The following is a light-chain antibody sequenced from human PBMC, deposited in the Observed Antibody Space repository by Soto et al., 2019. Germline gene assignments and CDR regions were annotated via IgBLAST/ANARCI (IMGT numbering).Light chain of an antibody. CDR3: QQYGSSPPWT. CDR2: GAS. Sequence: EIVMTQSPATLSVSPGERATLSCRASQSVSSDLAWYQHKPGQAPRLLIYGASSRATGIPDRFSGSGSGTDFTLTISRLEPEDFAVYYCQQYGSSPPWTFGQGTKVE. J-gene: IGKJ1*01. V-gene: IGKV3-20*01. CDR1: QSVSSD.